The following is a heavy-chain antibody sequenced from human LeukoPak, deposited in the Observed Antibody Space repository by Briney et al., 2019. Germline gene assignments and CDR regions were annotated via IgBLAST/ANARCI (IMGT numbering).Heavy chain of an antibody. V-gene: IGHV1-69*13. CDR1: GGTFSSYA. CDR2: IIPIFGTA. D-gene: IGHD3-22*01. Sequence: SVKVSCKASGGTFSSYAISWVRQAPGQGLEWMGGIIPIFGTANYAQKFQGRVTITADESTSTAYMELSSLRSEDTAVYYCAGSLKFITMIPHYWGQGTLVTVSS. J-gene: IGHJ4*02. CDR3: AGSLKFITMIPHY.